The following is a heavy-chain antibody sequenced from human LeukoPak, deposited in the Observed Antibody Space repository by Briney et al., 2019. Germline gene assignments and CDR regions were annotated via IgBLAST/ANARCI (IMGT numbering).Heavy chain of an antibody. D-gene: IGHD7-27*01. CDR1: GGSISSYY. Sequence: SETLSLTCTVSGGSISSYYWSWIRQPPGKGLEWIGYIYYSGTTNYNPSLKSRVTISVDTSKNQFSLKLSSVTAADTAVYHCARHITGDDSTAFDIWGQGTKVTVSS. CDR2: IYYSGTT. CDR3: ARHITGDDSTAFDI. J-gene: IGHJ3*02. V-gene: IGHV4-59*08.